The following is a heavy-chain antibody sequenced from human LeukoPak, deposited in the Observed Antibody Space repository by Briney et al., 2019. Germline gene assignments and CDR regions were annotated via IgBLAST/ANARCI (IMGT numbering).Heavy chain of an antibody. J-gene: IGHJ6*03. Sequence: SETLSLTCTVSGGSISSYYWSWIRQPPGKGLEWIGYIYYSGSTNYNPSLKSRVTISVDTSKNQFSLKLSSVTAADTAVYYCARVETDSSGWYRDYYYMDVWGKGTTVTVSS. CDR2: IYYSGST. V-gene: IGHV4-59*01. CDR1: GGSISSYY. CDR3: ARVETDSSGWYRDYYYMDV. D-gene: IGHD6-19*01.